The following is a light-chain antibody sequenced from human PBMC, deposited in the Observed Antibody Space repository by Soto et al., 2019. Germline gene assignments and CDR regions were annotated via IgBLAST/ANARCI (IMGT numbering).Light chain of an antibody. CDR2: GAS. CDR3: QQYGSSRT. CDR1: QSVSSNY. J-gene: IGKJ1*01. Sequence: IVLTQSPGTLSLSPWERATLSCRASQSVSSNYLAWYQQKPGQAPRLLIYGASSRATGIPDRFSGSGSGTDFTLTISRLEPEDFAVYYCQQYGSSRTFGQGTKVDIK. V-gene: IGKV3-20*01.